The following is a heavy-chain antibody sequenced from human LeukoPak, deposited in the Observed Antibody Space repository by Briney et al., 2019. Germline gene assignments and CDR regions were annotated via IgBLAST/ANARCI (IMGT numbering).Heavy chain of an antibody. CDR3: ARDHYDSSGYSFYGMDV. J-gene: IGHJ6*02. D-gene: IGHD3-22*01. V-gene: IGHV4-4*07. Sequence: SETLSLTCTVHGGSISSYYWSWIRQPAGKGLEWIGRIYTSGSTNYNPSLKSRVTMSVDTSKNQFSLKLSSVTAADTAVYYCARDHYDSSGYSFYGMDVWGQGTTVTVSS. CDR1: GGSISSYY. CDR2: IYTSGST.